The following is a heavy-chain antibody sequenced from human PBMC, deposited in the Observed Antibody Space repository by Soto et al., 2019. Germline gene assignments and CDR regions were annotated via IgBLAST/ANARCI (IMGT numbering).Heavy chain of an antibody. CDR3: ARWDTAMVNDAFDI. J-gene: IGHJ3*02. CDR2: IYYSGST. V-gene: IGHV4-39*01. CDR1: GGSISSSSYY. D-gene: IGHD5-18*01. Sequence: SETLSLTCTVSGGSISSSSYYWGWIRQPPGKGLEWIGSIYYSGSTYYNPSLKSRVTISVDTSKNQFSLKLSSVTAADTAVYYCARWDTAMVNDAFDIWGQGTMVTVSS.